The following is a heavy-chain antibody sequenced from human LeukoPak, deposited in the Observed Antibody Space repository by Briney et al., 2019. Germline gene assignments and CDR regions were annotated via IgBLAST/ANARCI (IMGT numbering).Heavy chain of an antibody. CDR1: GYSFTSYW. CDR3: ARRGYSYGHNTNWFDP. J-gene: IGHJ5*02. V-gene: IGHV5-51*01. CDR2: IYPGDSDT. Sequence: GESLKISCKGSGYSFTSYWIGWVRQMPGKGLEWMGIIYPGDSDTRYGPSFQGQVTISADKSISTAYLQWSSLKASDTAMYYCARRGYSYGHNTNWFDPWGQGTLVTVSS. D-gene: IGHD5-18*01.